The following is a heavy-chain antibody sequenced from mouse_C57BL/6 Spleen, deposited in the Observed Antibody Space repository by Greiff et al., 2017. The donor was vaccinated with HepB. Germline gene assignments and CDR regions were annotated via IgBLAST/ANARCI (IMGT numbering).Heavy chain of an antibody. CDR3: ARGDYDADYVDY. D-gene: IGHD2-4*01. CDR1: GYTFTSYW. CDR2: IDPSDSYT. Sequence: QVQLQQSGAELVRPGTSVKLSCKASGYTFTSYWMHWVKQRPGQGLEWIGVIDPSDSYTNNNQKFKGKATLTVDTSSSTAYMHLSSLTAEDSAVYYCARGDYDADYVDYWGQGTTLTVYS. V-gene: IGHV1-59*01. J-gene: IGHJ2*01.